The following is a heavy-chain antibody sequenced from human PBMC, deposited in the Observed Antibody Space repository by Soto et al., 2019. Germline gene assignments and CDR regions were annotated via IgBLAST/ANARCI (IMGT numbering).Heavy chain of an antibody. V-gene: IGHV1-58*01. Sequence: QMQLVQSGPEVKKPGTSVKVSCKASGFTFTSSAVQWVRQARGQRLEWIGWIVVGSGNTNYAQKFQERVTITRDMSTSTAYMELSSLRSEDTAVYYCAAGVLYYDSSGYSRFDYWGQGTLVTVSS. J-gene: IGHJ4*02. CDR2: IVVGSGNT. CDR3: AAGVLYYDSSGYSRFDY. D-gene: IGHD3-22*01. CDR1: GFTFTSSA.